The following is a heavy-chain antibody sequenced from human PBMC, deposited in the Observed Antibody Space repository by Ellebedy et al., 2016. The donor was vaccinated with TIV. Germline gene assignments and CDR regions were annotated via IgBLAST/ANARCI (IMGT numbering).Heavy chain of an antibody. Sequence: PGGSLRLSCAASGFTFSSYSMNWVRQAPGKGLEWLSYISSSSRAIYYADSVKGRFTISRDNAKNSVFLQMNSLRDEDTAVYYCARSRDGYNFIGDYWGQGTLVTVSS. J-gene: IGHJ4*02. CDR1: GFTFSSYS. V-gene: IGHV3-48*02. CDR3: ARSRDGYNFIGDY. D-gene: IGHD5-24*01. CDR2: ISSSSRAI.